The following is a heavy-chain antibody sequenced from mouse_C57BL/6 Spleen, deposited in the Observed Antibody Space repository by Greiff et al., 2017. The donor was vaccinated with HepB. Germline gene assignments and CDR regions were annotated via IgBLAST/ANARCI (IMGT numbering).Heavy chain of an antibody. J-gene: IGHJ1*03. CDR1: GYSITRGYY. CDR2: ISYDGSN. CDR3: ARITTNWYFDV. D-gene: IGHD1-1*01. Sequence: EVQLVESGPGLVKPSQSLSLTCSVTGYSITRGYYWNWIRQFPGNKLEWMGYISYDGSNNYNPSLKNRISITRDTSKNQFFLKLNSVTTEDTATYYCARITTNWYFDVWGTGTTVTVSS. V-gene: IGHV3-6*01.